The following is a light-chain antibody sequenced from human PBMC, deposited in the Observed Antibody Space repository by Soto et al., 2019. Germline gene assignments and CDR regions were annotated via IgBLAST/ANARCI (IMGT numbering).Light chain of an antibody. CDR1: QSVSSY. CDR2: DSS. CDR3: QQRSNWPPYT. Sequence: EIVLTQSPATLSLSPGERATLSCRASQSVSSYFAWYQHKPGQAPRLLIYDSSNRATGIPARFSGSGSGTDFTLTISSLEPEDFAVYYYQQRSNWPPYTFGQGTKLEIK. J-gene: IGKJ2*01. V-gene: IGKV3-11*01.